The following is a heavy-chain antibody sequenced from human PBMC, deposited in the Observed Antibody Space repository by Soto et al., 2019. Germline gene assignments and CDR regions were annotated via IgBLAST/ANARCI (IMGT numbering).Heavy chain of an antibody. CDR3: ARQHTSFTATDAFDI. CDR1: RGTFSTHT. V-gene: IGHV1-69*02. J-gene: IGHJ3*02. Sequence: SVKVSCKVSRGTFSTHTINWVRQAPGQGLEWMGRVIPILGISNYAQELQGRATFTADNAKNSVYLQLSSLRAEDTAVYFCARQHTSFTATDAFDIWGQGTMVTVSS. CDR2: VIPILGIS. D-gene: IGHD2-21*01.